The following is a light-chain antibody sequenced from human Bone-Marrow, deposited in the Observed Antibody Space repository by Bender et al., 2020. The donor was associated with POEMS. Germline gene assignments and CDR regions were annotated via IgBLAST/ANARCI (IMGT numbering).Light chain of an antibody. J-gene: IGLJ3*02. V-gene: IGLV1-44*01. Sequence: QSVLTQPPSASGTPGQRVTISCSGSRSNMGTNTVTWYQHVPGTAPKLLIYGDDQRRSGVPARFSGSKSGTSASLAISGLRSEDEAVYYCASWHENLNGWAFGGGTKLTVL. CDR2: GDD. CDR3: ASWHENLNGWA. CDR1: RSNMGTNT.